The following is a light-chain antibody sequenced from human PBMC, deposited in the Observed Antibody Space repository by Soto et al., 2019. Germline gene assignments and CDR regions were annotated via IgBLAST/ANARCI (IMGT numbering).Light chain of an antibody. J-gene: IGKJ1*01. Sequence: GDRVTITCRASQGISNYLAWYLQKPGKAPKLLISGASTLQSGVPSRFSASGSGTDFTLTLNSLQPEDFATYYCQQGYSTPWTFGQGTKVDIK. CDR3: QQGYSTPWT. CDR2: GAS. CDR1: QGISNY. V-gene: IGKV1-9*01.